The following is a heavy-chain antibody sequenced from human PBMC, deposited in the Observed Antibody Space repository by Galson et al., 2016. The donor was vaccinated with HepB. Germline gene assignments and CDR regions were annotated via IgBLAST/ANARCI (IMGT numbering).Heavy chain of an antibody. D-gene: IGHD2-21*01. V-gene: IGHV5-51*01. J-gene: IGHJ6*02. Sequence: QSGAEVKKPGESLRISCKPSGYRFTAYWIGWVRQMPGKGLEWMGIIFPADSDTRYSPSFEGQVTISADKSISTAYLQWSSLKASDTATYYCARLKFDIAVERVMGYGMDVWGQGTTVIVSS. CDR1: GYRFTAYW. CDR2: IFPADSDT. CDR3: ARLKFDIAVERVMGYGMDV.